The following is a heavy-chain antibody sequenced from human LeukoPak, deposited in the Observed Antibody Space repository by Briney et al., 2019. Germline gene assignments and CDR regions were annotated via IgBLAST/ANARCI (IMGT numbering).Heavy chain of an antibody. CDR2: IYYSGST. Sequence: SETLSLTCTVSGGSISIGGYYWSWIRQHPGKGLEWIGYIYYSGSTYYNPSLKSRVTISVDTSKNQFSLKLSSVTAADTAVYYCARVEYYYGSGSKDWFDPWGQGTLVTVSS. V-gene: IGHV4-31*03. CDR1: GGSISIGGYY. CDR3: ARVEYYYGSGSKDWFDP. D-gene: IGHD3-10*01. J-gene: IGHJ5*02.